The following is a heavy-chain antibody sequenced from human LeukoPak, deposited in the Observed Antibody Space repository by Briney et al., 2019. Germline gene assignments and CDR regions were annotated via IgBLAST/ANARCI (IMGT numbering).Heavy chain of an antibody. CDR3: ARSLPSSDFDY. V-gene: IGHV7-4-1*02. Sequence: ASVKISCKAPGYTFTSDAMNWGRQAPVQELEWMGWINTQTGSPTYAQGFTGRFVFSLDTSVSTAYLQISSLKAEDTAVYYCARSLPSSDFDYWGEGTLDTV. CDR1: GYTFTSDA. D-gene: IGHD6-25*01. CDR2: INTQTGSP. J-gene: IGHJ4*02.